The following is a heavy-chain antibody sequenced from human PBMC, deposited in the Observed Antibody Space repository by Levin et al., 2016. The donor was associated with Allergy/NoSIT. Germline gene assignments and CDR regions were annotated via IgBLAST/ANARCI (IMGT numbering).Heavy chain of an antibody. V-gene: IGHV3-23*01. Sequence: VRQAPGKGLEWVSGMSGSGDIIYYADSVKGRFTISRDNSKNMLYLQMNSLKTEDTGVYYCARVLGSTWPLSRFDPWGQGALVTVSS. J-gene: IGHJ5*02. CDR2: MSGSGDII. CDR3: ARVLGSTWPLSRFDP. D-gene: IGHD6-13*01.